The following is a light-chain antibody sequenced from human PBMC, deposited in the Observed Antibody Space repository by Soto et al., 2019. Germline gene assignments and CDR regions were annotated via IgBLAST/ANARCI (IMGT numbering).Light chain of an antibody. Sequence: EIGLTQSPGTPSLSPGERATLSCRASQSVSNKYLAWYQQKPGQAPRLLIYGASSRATGFPDRFSGSGSGTDFTLTIRRLEPEDFAVYYCQQYGSSPRTFGQGTKVEIK. J-gene: IGKJ1*01. CDR2: GAS. CDR1: QSVSNKY. CDR3: QQYGSSPRT. V-gene: IGKV3-20*01.